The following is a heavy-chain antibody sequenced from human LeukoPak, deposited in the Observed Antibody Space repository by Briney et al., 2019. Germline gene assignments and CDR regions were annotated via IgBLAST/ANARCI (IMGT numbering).Heavy chain of an antibody. Sequence: ASVKVSCKASGYIFTSYFLYWVRQATGQGLEWMGWMNPNSGNTGYAQKFQGRITITRNTSISTAYMELSSLRSEDTAVYYCARYGGWEEDYYYYMDVWGKGTTVTVSS. CDR3: ARYGGWEEDYYYYMDV. CDR1: GYIFTSYF. CDR2: MNPNSGNT. D-gene: IGHD4-23*01. J-gene: IGHJ6*03. V-gene: IGHV1-8*01.